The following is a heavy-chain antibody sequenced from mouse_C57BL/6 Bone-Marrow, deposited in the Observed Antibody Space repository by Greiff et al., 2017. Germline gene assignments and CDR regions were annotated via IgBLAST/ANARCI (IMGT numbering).Heavy chain of an antibody. CDR1: GYTFTDYY. V-gene: IGHV1-76*01. CDR2: IYPGSGNT. Sequence: QVQLQQSGAELVRPGASVKLSCKASGYTFTDYYINWVKQRPGQGLEWIARIYPGSGNTNYNQKFKGKATLTAEKSSSTAYMQLSSLTSEDSAVYFCARGHSNDYVDYWGQGTTLTVSS. CDR3: ARGHSNDYVDY. D-gene: IGHD2-5*01. J-gene: IGHJ2*01.